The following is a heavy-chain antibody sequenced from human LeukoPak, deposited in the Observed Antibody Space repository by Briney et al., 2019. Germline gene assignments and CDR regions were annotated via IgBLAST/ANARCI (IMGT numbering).Heavy chain of an antibody. V-gene: IGHV3-53*01. CDR2: IHGDGST. Sequence: PGGSLRLSCAASGFTVSSSYMSWVRQAPGKGLEWVSVIHGDGSTYYADSVKGRLTISRDNSKNTLYLQMNSLRAEDTAVYYCARGESSDCTCIDYWGQGTLVSVSS. CDR3: ARGESSDCTCIDY. D-gene: IGHD2-21*02. CDR1: GFTVSSSY. J-gene: IGHJ4*02.